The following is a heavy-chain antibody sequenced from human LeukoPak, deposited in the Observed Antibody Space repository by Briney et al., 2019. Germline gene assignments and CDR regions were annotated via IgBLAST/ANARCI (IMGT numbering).Heavy chain of an antibody. CDR2: IYYSGST. V-gene: IGHV4-59*01. Sequence: PAETLSLTCTVSGGSISSYYWSWIRQPPGKGLEWIGYIYYSGSTNYNPSLKSRVTISVDTSKNQFSLKLSSVTAADTAVYYCARAPGGDYDFWSGRSYYFDYWGQGTLVTVSS. CDR3: ARAPGGDYDFWSGRSYYFDY. J-gene: IGHJ4*02. D-gene: IGHD3-3*01. CDR1: GGSISSYY.